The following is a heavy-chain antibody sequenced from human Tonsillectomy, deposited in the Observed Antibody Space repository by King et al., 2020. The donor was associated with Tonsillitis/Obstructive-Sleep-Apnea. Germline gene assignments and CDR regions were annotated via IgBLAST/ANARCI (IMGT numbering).Heavy chain of an antibody. D-gene: IGHD2-15*01. V-gene: IGHV4-34*01. CDR3: ARKGFCSGGSCYHDY. CDR1: GGSFSGYY. Sequence: VQLQQWGAGLLKPSETLSLTCAVYGGSFSGYYLSWIRQPPGKGLEWIGEINHSGSTNYNPSLKTRVTISVNTSKNQFSLQLSSMTAADTAVFYCARKGFCSGGSCYHDYWGQGTLVTVSS. J-gene: IGHJ4*02. CDR2: INHSGST.